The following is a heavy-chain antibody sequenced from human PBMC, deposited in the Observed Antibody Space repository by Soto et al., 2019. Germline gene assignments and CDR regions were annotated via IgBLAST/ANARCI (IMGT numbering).Heavy chain of an antibody. J-gene: IGHJ6*02. CDR2: IKSKTDGGTT. Sequence: GGSLRLSCAASGFTFSNAWMNWVRQAPGKGLEWVGRIKSKTDGGTTDYAAPVKGRFTISRDDSKNTLYLQMNSLKTEDTAVYYCTTDQYYDPYYYGMDVWGQGTTVTVSS. V-gene: IGHV3-15*07. CDR1: GFTFSNAW. CDR3: TTDQYYDPYYYGMDV. D-gene: IGHD3-3*01.